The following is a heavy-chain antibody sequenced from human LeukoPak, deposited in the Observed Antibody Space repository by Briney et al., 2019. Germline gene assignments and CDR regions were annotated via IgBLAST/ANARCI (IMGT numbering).Heavy chain of an antibody. CDR2: ISAHNGNT. D-gene: IGHD3-22*01. J-gene: IGHJ5*02. V-gene: IGHV1-18*01. Sequence: ASVKVSCKASGYTFTSCGISWVRQAPGQGLEWIGWISAHNGNTNYAQKLQGRVTMTTDTSTSTAYMELRSLRSDDTAVYYCARVMQEYYYDSSGYYYGWFDPWGQGTLVTVSS. CDR1: GYTFTSCG. CDR3: ARVMQEYYYDSSGYYYGWFDP.